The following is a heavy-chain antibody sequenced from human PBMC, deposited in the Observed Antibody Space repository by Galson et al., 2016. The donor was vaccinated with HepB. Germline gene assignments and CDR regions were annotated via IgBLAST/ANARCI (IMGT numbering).Heavy chain of an antibody. Sequence: SLRLSCAASGFTFSDSNIHWVRQASGKGLEWVGRIRSKVNDYATAYGASVKGRFTISRDDSKNTAYLQMNSLKIEDTAVFYCTGGILFLYAMDVWGQGTTVTVSS. D-gene: IGHD2/OR15-2a*01. V-gene: IGHV3-73*01. CDR1: GFTFSDSN. CDR3: TGGILFLYAMDV. CDR2: IRSKVNDYAT. J-gene: IGHJ6*02.